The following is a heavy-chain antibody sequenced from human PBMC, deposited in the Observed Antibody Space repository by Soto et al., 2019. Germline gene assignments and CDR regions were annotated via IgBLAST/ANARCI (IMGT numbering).Heavy chain of an antibody. D-gene: IGHD3-22*01. CDR2: IKQDGSEK. CDR3: ARDRYYYDSSGYYYRAFDI. CDR1: GFTFSSYW. J-gene: IGHJ3*02. Sequence: GGSLRLSCAASGFTFSSYWMSWVRQAPGKGLEWVANIKQDGSEKYYVDSVKGRFTISRDNAKNSLYLQMNSLRAEDTAVYYCARDRYYYDSSGYYYRAFDIWGQGTMVTVSS. V-gene: IGHV3-7*01.